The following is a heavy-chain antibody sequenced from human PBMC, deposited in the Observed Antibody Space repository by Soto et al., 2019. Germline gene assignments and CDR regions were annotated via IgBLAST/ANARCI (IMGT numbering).Heavy chain of an antibody. D-gene: IGHD3-22*01. CDR2: IKQDGSEK. CDR3: ARDRYYYDSSGYYYRAFDI. CDR1: GFTFSSYW. J-gene: IGHJ3*02. Sequence: GGSLRLSCAASGFTFSSYWMSWVRQAPGKGLEWVANIKQDGSEKYYVDSVKGRFTISRDNAKNSLYLQMNSLRAEDTAVYYCARDRYYYDSSGYYYRAFDIWGQGTMVTVSS. V-gene: IGHV3-7*01.